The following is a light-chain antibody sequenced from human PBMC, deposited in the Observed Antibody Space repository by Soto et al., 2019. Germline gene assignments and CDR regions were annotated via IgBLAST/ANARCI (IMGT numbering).Light chain of an antibody. V-gene: IGLV2-8*01. Sequence: QSALTQPPSASGSPGQAVTISCTGTTGDVGRYNYVSWYQHNPGKAPKLMIYEVTKRASGVPDRFSGSKSGNTASLTVSGLEAEDEADYYCSPYAGNNNLIFGGGTKVTVL. CDR3: SPYAGNNNLI. J-gene: IGLJ2*01. CDR2: EVT. CDR1: TGDVGRYNY.